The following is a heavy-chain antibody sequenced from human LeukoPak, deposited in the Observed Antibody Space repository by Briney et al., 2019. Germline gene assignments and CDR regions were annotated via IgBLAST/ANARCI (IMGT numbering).Heavy chain of an antibody. D-gene: IGHD3-22*01. J-gene: IGHJ4*02. CDR3: AKDPTHYRVWDDYDSTVLSY. CDR1: GFTFSTYA. Sequence: GGSLRLSCAASGFTFSTYAMTWVRQAPGKGLEWAAFIRYDGSNKYYADSVKGRFTISRDNSKNTLYLQMNSLRAADTAVYYCAKDPTHYRVWDDYDSTVLSYWGQGTLVTVSS. CDR2: IRYDGSNK. V-gene: IGHV3-30*02.